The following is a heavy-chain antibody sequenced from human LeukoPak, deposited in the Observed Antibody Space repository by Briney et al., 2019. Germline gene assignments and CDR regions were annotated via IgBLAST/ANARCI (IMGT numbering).Heavy chain of an antibody. V-gene: IGHV3-7*05. CDR1: GFTLSTYW. CDR3: ARGGYTYTY. J-gene: IGHJ4*02. D-gene: IGHD5-18*01. CDR2: IKQDGSEK. Sequence: GGSLRLSCAASGFTLSTYWMTWVRKTPGEGLEWVAKIKQDGSEKYYVDSVKGRFTISRDNAENSLFLQMNSLSAEDTAVYYCARGGYTYTYWGQGTLVTVSS.